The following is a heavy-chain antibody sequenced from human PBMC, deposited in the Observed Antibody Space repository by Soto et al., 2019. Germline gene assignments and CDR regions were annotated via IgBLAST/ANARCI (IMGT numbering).Heavy chain of an antibody. V-gene: IGHV1-3*01. J-gene: IGHJ6*02. CDR1: GYTFTSYA. CDR3: ARVSPGYSSSWYTFGYYYYGMDV. Sequence: ASVKVSCKASGYTFTSYAMYWVRQAPGQGLEWMGWINAGNGNTKYSQKFQGRVTITRDTSASTAYMEPSSLRFEDTAVYYCARVSPGYSSSWYTFGYYYYGMDVWGQGTTVTVSS. D-gene: IGHD6-13*01. CDR2: INAGNGNT.